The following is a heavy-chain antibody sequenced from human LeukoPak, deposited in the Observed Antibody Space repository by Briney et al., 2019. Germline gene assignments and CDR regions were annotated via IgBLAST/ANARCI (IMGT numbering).Heavy chain of an antibody. D-gene: IGHD3-22*01. J-gene: IGHJ4*02. CDR2: IYYSGST. CDR3: ARGGADYDSSGIFDY. Sequence: SETLSLTCTVSGGSISSSYSYWGWIRQPPGKGLEWIGNIYYSGSTYYNPSLKSRVTISVDTSKNQFSLKLSSVTAADTAVYYCARGGADYDSSGIFDYWGQGTLVTVSS. V-gene: IGHV4-39*07. CDR1: GGSISSSYSY.